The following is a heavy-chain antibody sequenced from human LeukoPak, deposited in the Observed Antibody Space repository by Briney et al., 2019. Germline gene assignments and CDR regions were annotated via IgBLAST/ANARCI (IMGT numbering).Heavy chain of an antibody. CDR1: GYSFTSYW. J-gene: IGHJ5*02. D-gene: IGHD2-2*01. Sequence: LGESLKISCKGSGYSFTSYWIGWVRQMPGKGLEWMGIIYPGDSDTRYSPSFQGQVTISADKSISTAYLQWSSLKASDTAMYYCARLKGYCSSTSCYGYNWFDPWGQGTLVTVSS. CDR2: IYPGDSDT. V-gene: IGHV5-51*01. CDR3: ARLKGYCSSTSCYGYNWFDP.